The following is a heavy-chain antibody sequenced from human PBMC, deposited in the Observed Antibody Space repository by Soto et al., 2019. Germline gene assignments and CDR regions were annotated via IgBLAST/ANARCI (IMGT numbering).Heavy chain of an antibody. J-gene: IGHJ4*02. D-gene: IGHD1-7*01. V-gene: IGHV4-4*02. CDR1: GGSFTSNNW. CDR2: IYRTGST. Sequence: SETLSLTCAVSGGSFTSNNWWTWVRQPPGQGLEWIGEIYRTGSTNYNPSLKSRVTISLDKSENQFSLKVTSLTAADTAVYYCASRDPGTSVNYWGQGTLVTVS. CDR3: ASRDPGTSVNY.